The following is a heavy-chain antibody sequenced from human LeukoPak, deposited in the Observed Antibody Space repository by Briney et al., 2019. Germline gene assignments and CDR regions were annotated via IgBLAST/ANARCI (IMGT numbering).Heavy chain of an antibody. J-gene: IGHJ4*02. CDR3: ARRGDSDFRID. V-gene: IGHV5-51*01. CDR1: GYSFTGYW. CDR2: IYPDDSDT. Sequence: GESLKISCKGSGYSFTGYWIGWARQMPGKGLEWMGIIYPDDSDTRYSASFQGQVTISADKSISTAYLQWNSLEASDSAIYYCARRGDSDFRIDWGQGTLVTVSS. D-gene: IGHD2-21*02.